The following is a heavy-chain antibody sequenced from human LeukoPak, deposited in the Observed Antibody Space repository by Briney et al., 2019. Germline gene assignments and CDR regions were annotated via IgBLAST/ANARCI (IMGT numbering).Heavy chain of an antibody. Sequence: PGGSLRLSCAASGFSFSDYYMSWIRQAPGKGLEWVSYITTSSNTGHYADYVKGRFTISRDNAKNSLYLQMNSLRAEDTAVYYCARDRGTYCGGDCSQYYFDHWGQGTLVTVSS. CDR3: ARDRGTYCGGDCSQYYFDH. V-gene: IGHV3-11*04. J-gene: IGHJ4*02. D-gene: IGHD2-21*01. CDR1: GFSFSDYY. CDR2: ITTSSNTG.